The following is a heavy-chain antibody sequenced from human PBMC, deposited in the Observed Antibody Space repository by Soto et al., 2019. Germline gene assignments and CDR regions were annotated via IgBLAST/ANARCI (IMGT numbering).Heavy chain of an antibody. D-gene: IGHD1-26*01. J-gene: IGHJ6*02. CDR2: ISGSGGST. V-gene: IGHV3-23*01. CDR1: VFTWSSYA. CDR3: AKVGATPHYYGMDV. Sequence: GALRLSCVGSVFTWSSYAMSWVRQAPGKGLEWVSAISGSGGSTYYADSVKGRFTISRDNSKNTLYLQMNSLRAEDTAVYYCAKVGATPHYYGMDVWGQGTTVTVSS.